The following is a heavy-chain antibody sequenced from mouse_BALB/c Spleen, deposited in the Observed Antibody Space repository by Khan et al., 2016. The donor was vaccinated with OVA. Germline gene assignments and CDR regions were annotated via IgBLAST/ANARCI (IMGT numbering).Heavy chain of an antibody. D-gene: IGHD2-10*01. CDR1: GYTFTNYW. V-gene: IGHV1S81*02. CDR3: ARNAYFGNYFDY. J-gene: IGHJ2*01. Sequence: LQQPGAELVKPGASVKLFCKASGYTFTNYWVHWVKQGPGQGLEWIGEIYPGDGRVNYNEKFKNKASLTVDRSSSTAYMQLSSLTSEDSAVDYCARNAYFGNYFDYWGQGTTLTVSS. CDR2: IYPGDGRV.